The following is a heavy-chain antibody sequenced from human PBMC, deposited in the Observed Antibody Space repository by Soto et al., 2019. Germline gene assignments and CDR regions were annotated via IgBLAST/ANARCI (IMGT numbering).Heavy chain of an antibody. V-gene: IGHV4-30-4*01. CDR2: IYYSGST. D-gene: IGHD5-18*01. CDR1: GGSISSGDYY. CDR3: ARGVDTAKIKTNWFDP. J-gene: IGHJ5*02. Sequence: QVQLQESGPGLEKPSQTLSLTCTVSGGSISSGDYYWSWIRQPPGKGLEWIGYIYYSGSTYYNPSLKSRVTRAVVSSKNQYSLKLSSVNAADKAVYYCARGVDTAKIKTNWFDPWGQGTLVTVSS.